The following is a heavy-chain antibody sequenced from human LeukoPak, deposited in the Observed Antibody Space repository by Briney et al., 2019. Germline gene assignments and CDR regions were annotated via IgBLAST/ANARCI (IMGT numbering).Heavy chain of an antibody. CDR3: AKGGWVAVTGMDS. CDR1: GYTFTGYH. J-gene: IGHJ4*02. Sequence: ASVKVSCKASGYTFTGYHMHWVRQAPGQGPEWMGYINTKTGNPTYAQGFTGRFVFSLDTSVSTAYLQISSLKPEDTGVYYCAKGGWVAVTGMDSWGQGTLVTVSS. CDR2: INTKTGNP. D-gene: IGHD6-19*01. V-gene: IGHV7-4-1*02.